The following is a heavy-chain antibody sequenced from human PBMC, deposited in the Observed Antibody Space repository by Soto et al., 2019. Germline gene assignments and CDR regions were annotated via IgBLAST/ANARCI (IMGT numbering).Heavy chain of an antibody. V-gene: IGHV3-30-3*01. D-gene: IGHD6-13*01. CDR2: ISYDGSNK. J-gene: IGHJ4*02. Sequence: QVQLVESGGGVVQPGRSLRLSCAASGFTFSSYAMHWVRQAPGKGLEWVAVISYDGSNKYYADSVKGRFTISRDNSKNTLYLPMNSLRAEDTAVYYCAKGKSSSWRFDYWGQGTLVTVSS. CDR3: AKGKSSSWRFDY. CDR1: GFTFSSYA.